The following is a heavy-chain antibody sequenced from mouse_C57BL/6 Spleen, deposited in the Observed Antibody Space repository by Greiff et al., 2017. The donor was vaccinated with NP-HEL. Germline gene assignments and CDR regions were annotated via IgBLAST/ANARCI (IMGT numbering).Heavy chain of an antibody. CDR1: GYAFSSSW. Sequence: QVQLQQSGPELVKPGASVKISCKASGYAFSSSWMNWVKQRPGKGLEWIGRIYTGDGDTNYNGKFKGKATLTADKSSSTAYMQLSSLTSADSAVYFCAREGRYYGSSWYFDVWGTGTTVTVSS. J-gene: IGHJ1*03. CDR3: AREGRYYGSSWYFDV. CDR2: IYTGDGDT. V-gene: IGHV1-82*01. D-gene: IGHD1-1*01.